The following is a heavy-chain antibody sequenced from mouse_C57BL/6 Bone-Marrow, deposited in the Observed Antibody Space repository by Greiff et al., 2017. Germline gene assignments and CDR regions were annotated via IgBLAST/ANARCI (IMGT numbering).Heavy chain of an antibody. Sequence: EVQLVESGGGLVQPKGSLKLSCAASGFSFNTYAMNWVRQAPGKGLEWVARIRSKSNNYATYYADSVKDRFTISRDDSESMLYLQMNNLKTEDTAMYYCVRHAQPNYYAMDYWGQVTSVTVSS. J-gene: IGHJ4*01. D-gene: IGHD6-1*01. CDR1: GFSFNTYA. V-gene: IGHV10-1*01. CDR3: VRHAQPNYYAMDY. CDR2: IRSKSNNYAT.